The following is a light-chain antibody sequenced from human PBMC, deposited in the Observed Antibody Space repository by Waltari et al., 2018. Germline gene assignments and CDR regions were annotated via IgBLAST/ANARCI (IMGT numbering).Light chain of an antibody. CDR3: QQSYNTPWT. CDR1: QSISSY. CDR2: AAS. Sequence: DIQMTQSPSSLSASVGERVTITCRASQSISSYLNWNQQKPGKAPKLLIYAASSLQSGVPSRFSGSGSGTDFTLTISSLQPEDFATYYCQQSYNTPWTFGQGTKVEIK. V-gene: IGKV1-39*01. J-gene: IGKJ1*01.